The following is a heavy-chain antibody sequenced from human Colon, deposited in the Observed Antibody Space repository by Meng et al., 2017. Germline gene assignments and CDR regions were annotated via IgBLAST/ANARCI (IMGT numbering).Heavy chain of an antibody. Sequence: SETLSLTCTVSNISISTYYWSWIRQPPGKGLEWIGYMFYTGSTNYNPSLKGRVTISVDTSKNQFSLKLSSVTAADTAMYFCARDPVGTTSFDAFDIWGQGTMVTVSS. CDR3: ARDPVGTTSFDAFDI. CDR2: MFYTGST. D-gene: IGHD1-26*01. J-gene: IGHJ3*02. CDR1: NISISTYY. V-gene: IGHV4-59*01.